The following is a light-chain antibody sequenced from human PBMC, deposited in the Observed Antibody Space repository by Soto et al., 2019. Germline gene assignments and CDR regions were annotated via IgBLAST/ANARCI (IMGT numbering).Light chain of an antibody. V-gene: IGKV3-15*01. CDR3: QQYSNWPYT. CDR1: QSVSSN. CDR2: GAS. J-gene: IGKJ2*01. Sequence: EIVMTQSPATLSVSPGERATLSCRASQSVSSNLAWYQQKPGQAPRLLIYGASTRATRIPARFSGSGSGTEFTLTISSLQSEDFAVYYCQQYSNWPYTFGQGTNLEIK.